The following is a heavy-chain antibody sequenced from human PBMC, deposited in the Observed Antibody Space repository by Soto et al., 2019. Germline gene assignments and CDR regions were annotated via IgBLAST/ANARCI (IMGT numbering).Heavy chain of an antibody. CDR2: IIPIFGTA. CDR3: ARSRGYYDNSGFDY. D-gene: IGHD3-22*01. Sequence: SVKVSCKACGRTFSSYAISWVRHAGGQGLEWMGGIIPIFGTANYAQKFQGRVTITADESTSTAYMELSSLRSEETGVYYCARSRGYYDNSGFDYWGQGTQFKVSS. J-gene: IGHJ4*02. V-gene: IGHV1-69*13. CDR1: GRTFSSYA.